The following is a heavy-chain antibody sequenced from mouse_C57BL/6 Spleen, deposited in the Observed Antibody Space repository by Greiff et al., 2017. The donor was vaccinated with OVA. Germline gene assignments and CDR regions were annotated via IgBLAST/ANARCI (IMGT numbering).Heavy chain of an antibody. CDR1: GFTFSDHY. J-gene: IGHJ2*01. Sequence: EVMLVESEGGLVQPGSSMKLSCTASGFTFSDHYMAWVRQVPEKGLEWVANINYDGSSTYYLDSLKSRFIISRDNAKNILYLQMSSLKSEDTATYYCARGDSSGYVDYWGQGTTLTVSS. V-gene: IGHV5-16*01. CDR3: ARGDSSGYVDY. D-gene: IGHD3-2*02. CDR2: INYDGSST.